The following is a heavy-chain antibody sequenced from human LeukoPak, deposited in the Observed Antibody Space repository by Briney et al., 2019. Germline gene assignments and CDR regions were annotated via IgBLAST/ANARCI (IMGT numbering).Heavy chain of an antibody. J-gene: IGHJ5*02. CDR2: IYHSGST. Sequence: SGTLSLTCAVSGGSISSSNWWSWVRQPPGKGLEWMGEIYHSGSTNYNPSLKSRVTISVDKSKNQFSLKLSSVTAADTAVYYCARLVYCSSTSCYTGFWFDPWGQGTLVTVSS. CDR3: ARLVYCSSTSCYTGFWFDP. V-gene: IGHV4-4*02. CDR1: GGSISSSNW. D-gene: IGHD2-2*02.